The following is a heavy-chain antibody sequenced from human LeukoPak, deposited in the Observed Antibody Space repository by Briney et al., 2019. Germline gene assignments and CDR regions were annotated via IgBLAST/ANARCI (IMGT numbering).Heavy chain of an antibody. CDR2: INPNTGVT. CDR3: ARDRTTVTTGYYGMDV. D-gene: IGHD4-17*01. J-gene: IGHJ6*02. CDR1: GYTFTGYY. Sequence: ASVKLSCTASGYTFTGYYMHRVRQAPGQGLEWMGWINPNTGVTNYAQKFQGRVTLTRDTSIITAYMELTRLRSDDTAVYYCARDRTTVTTGYYGMDVWGQGTTVTVSS. V-gene: IGHV1-2*02.